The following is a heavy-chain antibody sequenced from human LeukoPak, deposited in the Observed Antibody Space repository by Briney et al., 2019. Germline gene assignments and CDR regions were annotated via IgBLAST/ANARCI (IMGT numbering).Heavy chain of an antibody. V-gene: IGHV3-30*18. CDR1: GFTFSSYG. Sequence: PGGSLRLSCAASGFTFSSYGMHWVRQAPGKGLEWVAVISYDGSNKYYADSVKGRFTISRDNSKNTLYLQMNSLRAEDTAVYYCAKDIGRVVVTAGDAFDIWGQGTMVTVSS. J-gene: IGHJ3*02. D-gene: IGHD2-21*02. CDR2: ISYDGSNK. CDR3: AKDIGRVVVTAGDAFDI.